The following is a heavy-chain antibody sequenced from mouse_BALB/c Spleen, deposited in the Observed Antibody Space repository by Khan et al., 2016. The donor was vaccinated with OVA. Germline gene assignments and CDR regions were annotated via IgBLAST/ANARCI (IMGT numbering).Heavy chain of an antibody. V-gene: IGHV2-9*02. Sequence: QVQLKQSGPGLVAPSQTLSITCTVSGFSLSNYGVHWVRQSPGKGLEWLGVIWAGGSTNHNSAIMSRLSTSKDNSKCQVFLKMNSLQTDDTALYYCARAFYNCAWFAYWGQGTLVTVSA. J-gene: IGHJ3*01. D-gene: IGHD1-3*01. CDR1: GFSLSNYG. CDR3: ARAFYNCAWFAY. CDR2: IWAGGST.